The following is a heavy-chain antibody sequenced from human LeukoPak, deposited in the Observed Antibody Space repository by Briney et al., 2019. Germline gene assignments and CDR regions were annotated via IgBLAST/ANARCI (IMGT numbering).Heavy chain of an antibody. CDR1: GFTFSSYG. CDR3: ARRGAHDYEVY. J-gene: IGHJ4*02. V-gene: IGHV3-23*01. D-gene: IGHD4-17*01. Sequence: PGGSLRLSCAASGFTFSSYGMNWVRQAPGKGLEWVSTISGSGISTYYADSVKGRFTISRDNSKNTLYLQMNSLRAEDTAVYYCARRGAHDYEVYWGQGTLVTVSS. CDR2: ISGSGIST.